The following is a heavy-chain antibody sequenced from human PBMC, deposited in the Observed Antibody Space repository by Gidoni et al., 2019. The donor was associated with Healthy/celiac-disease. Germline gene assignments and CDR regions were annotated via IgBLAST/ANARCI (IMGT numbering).Heavy chain of an antibody. V-gene: IGHV4-59*01. CDR3: ARGEYYADY. Sequence: QVQLQESVPGLVTPSDTLSLTCTVSGGSISPYYWSWIRQPPGKGLEWIGYIYYSGSTYYYNPSLKSRVTISVDTSKNQFSLQLSSVTAADTAVYYWARGEYYADYWGQGTLVTVSS. CDR2: IYYSGSTY. CDR1: GGSISPYY. J-gene: IGHJ4*02. D-gene: IGHD3-3*01.